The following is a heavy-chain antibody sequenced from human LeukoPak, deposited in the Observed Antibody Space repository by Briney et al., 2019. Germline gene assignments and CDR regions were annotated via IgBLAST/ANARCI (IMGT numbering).Heavy chain of an antibody. D-gene: IGHD3-10*01. CDR2: INPNTGGT. CDR3: ASGSTYGSGSYYYDWFDP. J-gene: IGHJ5*02. CDR1: GYTFSGYY. V-gene: IGHV1-2*02. Sequence: ASVKVSCKASGYTFSGYYIHWVRQAPGQGLEWMGWINPNTGGTKYAQKFQGRVTMTRDTSISTAYMELSRLRSDDTAVYYCASGSTYGSGSYYYDWFDPWGQGTLVTVSS.